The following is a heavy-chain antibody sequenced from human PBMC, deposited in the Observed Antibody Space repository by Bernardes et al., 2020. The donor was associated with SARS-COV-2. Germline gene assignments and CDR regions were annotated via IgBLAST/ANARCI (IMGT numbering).Heavy chain of an antibody. CDR1: GFAFSSYV. Sequence: GGSLRLSRAASGFAFSSYVMGWVRQAPGKGLEWVSGITGGGGATYYADSVKGRFTISRDNSKNTLHLQINSLRADDTAVYYCASHRRGWGTLDSWGKGTLVTVSS. J-gene: IGHJ1*01. CDR2: ITGGGGAT. V-gene: IGHV3-23*01. D-gene: IGHD1-1*01. CDR3: ASHRRGWGTLDS.